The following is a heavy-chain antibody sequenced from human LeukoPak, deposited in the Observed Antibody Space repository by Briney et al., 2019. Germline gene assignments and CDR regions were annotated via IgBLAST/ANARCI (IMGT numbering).Heavy chain of an antibody. Sequence: GGSLRLSCAGSGFTFSSYEMNWVRQAPGKGLEWVSKISSSGSAIYYADSVKGRFTISRDNAKSTLYLQMNSLRAEDTAVYYCARGGSLGYWGQGTLVTVST. D-gene: IGHD6-19*01. CDR2: ISSSGSAI. CDR3: ARGGSLGY. J-gene: IGHJ4*02. V-gene: IGHV3-48*03. CDR1: GFTFSSYE.